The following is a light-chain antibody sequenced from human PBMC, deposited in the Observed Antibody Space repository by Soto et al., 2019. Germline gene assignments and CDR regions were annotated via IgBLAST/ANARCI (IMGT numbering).Light chain of an antibody. V-gene: IGKV3-15*01. CDR1: QSVRSN. CDR3: QQYHKWPPFT. J-gene: IGKJ4*01. Sequence: EVELTQSPDILSVSPGETATLSCRASQSVRSNLAWYQQKPGQAPRLLIYGASTRATGIPARFSGSGSGREFTLTISSLQSEDFGLYYCQQYHKWPPFTFGGGTVVDIK. CDR2: GAS.